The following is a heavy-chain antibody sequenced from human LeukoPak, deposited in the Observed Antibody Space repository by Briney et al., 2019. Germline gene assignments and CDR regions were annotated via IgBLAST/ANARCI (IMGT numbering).Heavy chain of an antibody. J-gene: IGHJ6*03. CDR1: GFTLSNYN. V-gene: IGHV3-21*01. CDR2: ITSGSTYV. Sequence: VGSLPLSCAASGFTLSNYNMNWVRQAAGRGLEWVSSITSGSTYVFYTDTVKGRFTISRDNAKNSLYLQMNSLRAEDTAVYYCARDPYSGAYGDSYYYYMYLWGQGTTVTISS. CDR3: ARDPYSGAYGDSYYYYMYL. D-gene: IGHD1-26*01.